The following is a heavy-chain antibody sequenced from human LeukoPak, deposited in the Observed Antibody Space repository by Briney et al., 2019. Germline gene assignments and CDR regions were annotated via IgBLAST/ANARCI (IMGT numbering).Heavy chain of an antibody. J-gene: IGHJ4*02. CDR3: ARAVLLYDSSGYYYFDY. CDR2: MNPNSGNT. Sequence: GASVKVSCKASGYTFTSYDINWVRQATGQGLEWMGWMNPNSGNTGYAQKFQGRVTMTRNTSISTAYMELSSLRSEDTAVYSCARAVLLYDSSGYYYFDYWGQGTLVTVSS. D-gene: IGHD3-22*01. V-gene: IGHV1-8*01. CDR1: GYTFTSYD.